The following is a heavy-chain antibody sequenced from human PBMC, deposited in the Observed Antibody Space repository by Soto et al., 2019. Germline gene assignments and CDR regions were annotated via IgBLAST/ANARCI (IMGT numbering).Heavy chain of an antibody. D-gene: IGHD6-13*01. J-gene: IGHJ4*02. CDR2: LSYDGSSK. CDR3: TRGEAASGTSPIYFDY. CDR1: GFTFSNYA. V-gene: IGHV3-30-3*01. Sequence: GGSLRLSCAASGFTFSNYAMHWVRQAPGKGLEWVAVLSYDGSSKYYADSVKGRITLSRDNSKNTLFLQMNSLRPEDTALYYCTRGEAASGTSPIYFDYWGQGALVTVSS.